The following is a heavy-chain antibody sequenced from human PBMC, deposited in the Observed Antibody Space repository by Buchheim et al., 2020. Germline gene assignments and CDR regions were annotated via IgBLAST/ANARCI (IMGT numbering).Heavy chain of an antibody. V-gene: IGHV4-39*07. D-gene: IGHD6-6*01. Sequence: QLQLQESGPGLAKPSETLSLTCTVSGGSISSSSYYWGWIRQPPGKGLEWIGSIYYSGSTYYNPSLKSRVTISVDTSKNQFSLKLSSVTAADTAVYYCARESSSSASSFDYWGQGTL. J-gene: IGHJ4*02. CDR2: IYYSGST. CDR3: ARESSSSASSFDY. CDR1: GGSISSSSYY.